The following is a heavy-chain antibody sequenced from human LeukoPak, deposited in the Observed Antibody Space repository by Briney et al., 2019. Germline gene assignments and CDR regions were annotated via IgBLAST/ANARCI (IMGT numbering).Heavy chain of an antibody. CDR2: INHSGST. CDR3: ARRRAKKNVGVDP. J-gene: IGHJ5*02. D-gene: IGHD3-16*01. CDR1: GGSFSGYY. Sequence: SSETLSLTCAVYGGSFSGYYWSWIRQPQGKGLEWIGEINHSGSTNYNPSLKSRVTISVDTSKNQFSLKLSSVTAADTAVYYCARRRAKKNVGVDPWGQGTLVTVSS. V-gene: IGHV4-34*01.